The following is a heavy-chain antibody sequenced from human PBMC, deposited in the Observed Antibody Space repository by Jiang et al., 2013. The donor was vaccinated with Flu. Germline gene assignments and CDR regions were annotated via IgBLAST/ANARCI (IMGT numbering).Heavy chain of an antibody. D-gene: IGHD2-2*01. CDR2: TYYRSKWSN. CDR1: AA. J-gene: IGHJ4*02. CDR3: ARGASWPLDS. V-gene: IGHV6-1*01. Sequence: AAWNWIRQSPSRGLEWLGRTYYRSKWSNDYALSVKSRITINPGTSKNQFSLQLNSVIPEDTAVYYCARGASWPLDSWGQGTLVTVSS.